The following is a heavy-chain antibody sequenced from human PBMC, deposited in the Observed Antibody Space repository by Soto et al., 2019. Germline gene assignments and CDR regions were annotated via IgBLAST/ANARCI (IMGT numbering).Heavy chain of an antibody. CDR1: GGSISSGDYY. CDR2: IYYSGST. J-gene: IGHJ4*02. Sequence: SETLSLTCTVSGGSISSGDYYWSWIRQPPGKGLEWIGSIYYSGSTYYNPSLKSRVTISVDTSKNQFSLKLNSVTAADTAVYYCARVQYTYGLWYYFDYWGQGALVTVSS. CDR3: ARVQYTYGLWYYFDY. D-gene: IGHD5-18*01. V-gene: IGHV4-30-4*01.